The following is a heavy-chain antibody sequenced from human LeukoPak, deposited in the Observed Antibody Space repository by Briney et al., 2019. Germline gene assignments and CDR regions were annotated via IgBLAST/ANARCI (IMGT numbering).Heavy chain of an antibody. CDR1: GCSFSNYS. J-gene: IGHJ4*02. CDR3: ARVAASSEVPLHY. V-gene: IGHV3-74*01. Sequence: GGSLSLTCAASGCSFSNYSMYWGCHAPPKGLLWVSCISPDDIAHYADILSGRFTVSRYSATNTEYLCMNSLSDEDTDVDVCARVAASSEVPLHYGGQGSLVTVSS. CDR2: ISPDDIA.